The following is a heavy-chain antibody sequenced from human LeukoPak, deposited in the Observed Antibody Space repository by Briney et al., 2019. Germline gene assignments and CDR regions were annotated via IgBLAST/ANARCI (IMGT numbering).Heavy chain of an antibody. CDR3: ASGITMIEVPLDAFDI. CDR2: ISGSGGST. D-gene: IGHD3-22*01. CDR1: GFTFTTYA. V-gene: IGHV3-23*01. J-gene: IGHJ3*02. Sequence: GGSLRLSCAASGFTFTTYAMTWVRQAPGKGLEWVSGISGSGGSTYYADSVKGRFTISRDSSNNMVYLQMSSLRAEDTAVYYCASGITMIEVPLDAFDIWGQGTMVTVSS.